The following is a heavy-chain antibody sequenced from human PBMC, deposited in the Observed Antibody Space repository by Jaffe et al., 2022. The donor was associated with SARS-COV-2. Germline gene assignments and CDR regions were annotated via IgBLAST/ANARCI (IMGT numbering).Heavy chain of an antibody. V-gene: IGHV4-61*02. CDR2: VSTSGTT. J-gene: IGHJ4*02. CDR3: ARERGDYCDTVTCSHRVFDL. CDR1: GGSMNSGYYHWNYY. D-gene: IGHD3-22*01. Sequence: QVHLQESGPGLVKPSQTLSLTCTVSGGSMNSGYYHWNYYWNWIRQPAGRKLEWIGHVSTSGTTNYNPSLKSRVTMSLDTSKNQFSLILNSVTAADTAVYYCARERGDYCDTVTCSHRVFDLWGQGTLVSVSS.